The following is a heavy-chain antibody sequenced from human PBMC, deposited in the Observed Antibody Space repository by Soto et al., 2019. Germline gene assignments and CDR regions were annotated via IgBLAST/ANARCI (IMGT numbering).Heavy chain of an antibody. CDR1: GYTFTSYG. J-gene: IGHJ6*02. CDR3: ARHGAYSTSVYYYYGMDV. CDR2: ISAYNGNT. D-gene: IGHD6-13*01. V-gene: IGHV1-18*04. Sequence: ASVKVSCKASGYTFTSYGISWVRQAPGQGLEWMGWISAYNGNTNYAQKRQGRVTISLDTAKTQFSLNPRSVTAADTAVYYCARHGAYSTSVYYYYGMDVWGQGTTVTVSS.